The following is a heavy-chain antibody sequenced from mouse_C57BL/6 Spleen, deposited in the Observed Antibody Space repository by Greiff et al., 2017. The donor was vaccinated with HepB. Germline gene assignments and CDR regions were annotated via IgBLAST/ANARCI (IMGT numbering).Heavy chain of an antibody. Sequence: QVQLQQPGAELVKPGASVKLFCKASGYTFTSYWMQWVKQRPGQGLEWIGEIDPSDSYTNYNQKFKGKATLTVDPSSSTAYMQLSSLTSEDSAVYYCARSPPYYGSSYWYFDVWGTGTTVTVSS. CDR3: ARSPPYYGSSYWYFDV. J-gene: IGHJ1*03. D-gene: IGHD1-1*01. CDR2: IDPSDSYT. CDR1: GYTFTSYW. V-gene: IGHV1-50*01.